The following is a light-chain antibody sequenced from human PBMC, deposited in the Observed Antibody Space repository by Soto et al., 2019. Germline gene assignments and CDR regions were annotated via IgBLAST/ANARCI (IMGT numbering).Light chain of an antibody. V-gene: IGKV1-39*01. J-gene: IGKJ4*01. CDR3: QQSYSTPPT. CDR2: AAS. CDR1: QSISSY. Sequence: DIQMTQSSSSLSASVGDRVTITCRASQSISSYLNWYQQKPGKAPKLLIYAASSLQSGVPSRFSGSGSGTEFTLTISSLQPVDFATYYCQQSYSTPPTFGGGTKVEIK.